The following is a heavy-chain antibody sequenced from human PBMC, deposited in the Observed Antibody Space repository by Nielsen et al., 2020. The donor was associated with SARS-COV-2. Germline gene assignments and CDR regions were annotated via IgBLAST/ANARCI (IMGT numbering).Heavy chain of an antibody. V-gene: IGHV4-39*07. CDR2: IYHSGST. CDR3: ARDYYGDYLDAFDI. CDR1: GASISSNSFY. D-gene: IGHD4-17*01. Sequence: SETLSLTCTVSGASISSNSFYWGWIRQPPGKGLEWIGTIYHSGSTYYNPSLKSRLTMSVDTSRDQFSLRLTSVTAADTAVYYCARDYYGDYLDAFDIWGQGTMVTVSS. J-gene: IGHJ3*02.